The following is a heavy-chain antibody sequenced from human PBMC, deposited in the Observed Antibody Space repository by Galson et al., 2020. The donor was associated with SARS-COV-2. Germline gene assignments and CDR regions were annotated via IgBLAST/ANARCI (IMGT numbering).Heavy chain of an antibody. CDR1: GFTFNTYG. J-gene: IGHJ4*02. Sequence: GGSLRLSCVASGFTFNTYGMHWVRQAPGKGLEWVALIAYDGSSKYYLDSVKGRFTISRDNSKNMLFLDMNSLRPEDTAVYYCATAGILYEDDLGFFDNWGQGSLVTVSS. V-gene: IGHV3-30*03. D-gene: IGHD2-8*01. CDR3: ATAGILYEDDLGFFDN. CDR2: IAYDGSSK.